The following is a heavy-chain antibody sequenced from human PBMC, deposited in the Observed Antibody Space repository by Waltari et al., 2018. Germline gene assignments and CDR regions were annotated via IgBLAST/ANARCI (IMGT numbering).Heavy chain of an antibody. CDR3: ARGDGGSGLGASDI. CDR2: IWYDGSNK. J-gene: IGHJ3*02. Sequence: QVQLVESGGGVVQSGRSLRLSWVGAGFTFPNHGMNRVRQVPGKGVWWVAVIWYDGSNKNYVESVKGRFTISRDNSKNTMYLEMNRLRAEDTAVYFCARGDGGSGLGASDIWGQGTMVTVSS. V-gene: IGHV3-33*01. CDR1: GFTFPNHG. D-gene: IGHD3-3*01.